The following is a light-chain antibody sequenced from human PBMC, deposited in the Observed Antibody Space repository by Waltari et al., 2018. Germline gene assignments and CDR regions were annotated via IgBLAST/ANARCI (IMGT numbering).Light chain of an antibody. CDR2: DAS. V-gene: IGKV3-11*01. CDR3: QQGSNGYT. Sequence: EIVLTQSPATLSLSPGASVTLACRASQSVSSHLAWYQPKPGQAHRLLIYDASNRATGIPARCTGSGAGTDFTLTISRLEPEDFAVYYCQQGSNGYTFGQGTRLQIK. CDR1: QSVSSH. J-gene: IGKJ2*01.